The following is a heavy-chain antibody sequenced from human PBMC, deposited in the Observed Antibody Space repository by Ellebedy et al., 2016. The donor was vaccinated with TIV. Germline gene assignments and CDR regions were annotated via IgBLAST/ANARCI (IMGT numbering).Heavy chain of an antibody. D-gene: IGHD2-15*01. CDR1: GGSVRSGSYY. Sequence: MPSETLSLTCTVSGGSVRSGSYYWSWIRQPPGKELEWIGYIYDSGSTHHNPSLKSRVTISVDTSKNQFSLKLSSVTAADTAVYYCARAAQPNCSGGSCYRIDYWGQGTLVTVSS. CDR2: IYDSGST. CDR3: ARAAQPNCSGGSCYRIDY. V-gene: IGHV4-61*01. J-gene: IGHJ4*02.